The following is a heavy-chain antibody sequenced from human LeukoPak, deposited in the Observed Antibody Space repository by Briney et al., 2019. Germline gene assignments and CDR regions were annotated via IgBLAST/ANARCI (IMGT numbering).Heavy chain of an antibody. Sequence: SETLSLTCTVSGYSISSGYYWGWIRQPPGKGLEWIGSIYHSGSTYYNPSLKSRVTISVDTSKNQFSLKLSSVTAADTAVYYCASLTYYHFDYWGQGTLVTVSS. V-gene: IGHV4-38-2*02. J-gene: IGHJ4*02. D-gene: IGHD3-10*01. CDR2: IYHSGST. CDR1: GYSISSGYY. CDR3: ASLTYYHFDY.